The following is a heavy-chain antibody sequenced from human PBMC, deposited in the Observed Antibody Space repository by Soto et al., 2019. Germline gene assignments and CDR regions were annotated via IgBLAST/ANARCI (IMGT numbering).Heavy chain of an antibody. Sequence: GASVKVSCKASCYTFTSYGISLLRHAPGQGLEWMGLISAYNGNTNYAQKLQGRVTMTTDTSTSTAYMELRSLRSDDTAVYYCARGSKWELSRFDYWGQGTLVTVSS. V-gene: IGHV1-18*01. J-gene: IGHJ4*02. CDR1: CYTFTSYG. CDR2: ISAYNGNT. CDR3: ARGSKWELSRFDY. D-gene: IGHD1-26*01.